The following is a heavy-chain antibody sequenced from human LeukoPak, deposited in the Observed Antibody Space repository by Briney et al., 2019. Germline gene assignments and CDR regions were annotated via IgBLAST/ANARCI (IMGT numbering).Heavy chain of an antibody. V-gene: IGHV3-64*01. CDR2: ISSNGGST. D-gene: IGHD5-12*01. CDR3: ARAVGRSGPDV. J-gene: IGHJ6*04. CDR1: GFTFSSYA. Sequence: PGGSLRLSCAASGFTFSSYAMHWVRQAPGKGLEYVSAISSNGGSTYYANSVKGRFTISRDNSKNTLYLQMGSLRAEDMAVYYCARAVGRSGPDVWGKGTTVTVSS.